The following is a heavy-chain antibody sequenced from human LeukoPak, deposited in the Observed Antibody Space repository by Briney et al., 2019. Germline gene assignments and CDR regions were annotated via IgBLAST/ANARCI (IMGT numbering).Heavy chain of an antibody. CDR1: GGSISSYY. V-gene: IGHV4-59*01. CDR3: ARVPRVRGPCYFDY. CDR2: IYNSGST. D-gene: IGHD3-10*01. J-gene: IGHJ4*02. Sequence: PSETLSLTCTVSGGSISSYYWNWIRQPPGKGLEWIGYIYNSGSTNYNPSLKSRVTISIDTSKNQFSLKLSSVTAADSAVYYCARVPRVRGPCYFDYWGQGTLVTVSS.